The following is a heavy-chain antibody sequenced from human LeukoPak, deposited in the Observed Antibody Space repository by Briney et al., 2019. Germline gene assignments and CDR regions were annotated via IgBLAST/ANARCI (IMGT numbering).Heavy chain of an antibody. CDR3: AREQGGYDILLGKTERAFDI. CDR2: INPNSGGT. CDR1: GYTFTGYY. Sequence: GASVTVSCKASGYTFTGYYMHWVRQAPGQGLEWMGWINPNSGGTNYAQKFQGRVTMTRDTSISTAYMELSRLRSDDTAVYYCAREQGGYDILLGKTERAFDIWGQGTMVTVSS. J-gene: IGHJ3*02. V-gene: IGHV1-2*02. D-gene: IGHD3-9*01.